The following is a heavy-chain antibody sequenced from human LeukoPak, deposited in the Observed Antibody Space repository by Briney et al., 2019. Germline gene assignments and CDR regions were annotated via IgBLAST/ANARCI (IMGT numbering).Heavy chain of an antibody. CDR3: ARGIDSGSPPLGTFEI. D-gene: IGHD1-26*01. V-gene: IGHV1-18*01. CDR2: ISAYNGNT. CDR1: GYSFTTYG. Sequence: ASVKVSCKASGYSFTTYGITWVRQAPGQGLEWMGWISAYNGNTNYAQKLQGRVTMTTDTSTSTAYMELRSLRSDDTAIYYCARGIDSGSPPLGTFEIWGQGTMVTVSS. J-gene: IGHJ3*02.